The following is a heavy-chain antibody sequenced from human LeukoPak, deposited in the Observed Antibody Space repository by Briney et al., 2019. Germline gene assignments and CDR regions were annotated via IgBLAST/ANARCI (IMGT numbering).Heavy chain of an antibody. CDR1: GCTFSSYA. Sequence: SVKVSCKASGCTFSSYAISWVRQAPGQGLEWMGGIIPIFGTANYAQKFQGSVTITADESTSTAYMELSSLRSEDTAVYYCARDGYPVEMATIVNFQHWGQGTLVTVSS. CDR2: IIPIFGTA. D-gene: IGHD5-24*01. V-gene: IGHV1-69*01. J-gene: IGHJ1*01. CDR3: ARDGYPVEMATIVNFQH.